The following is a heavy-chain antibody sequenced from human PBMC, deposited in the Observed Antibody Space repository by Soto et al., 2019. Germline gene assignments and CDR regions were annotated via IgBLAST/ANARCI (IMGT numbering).Heavy chain of an antibody. D-gene: IGHD4-17*01. CDR1: GGTFSRYA. V-gene: IGHV1-69*12. CDR2: IIPIFGTA. J-gene: IGHJ6*02. CDR3: ARDPELGYGGNSAYYGMDV. Sequence: QVQLVQSGAEVKKPGSSVKVSCKASGGTFSRYAISWVRQAPGQGLEWMGGIIPIFGTANYAQKFQGRVTITADESTSXAXGELRSLRSEDTAVYYCARDPELGYGGNSAYYGMDVWGQGTTVTVSS.